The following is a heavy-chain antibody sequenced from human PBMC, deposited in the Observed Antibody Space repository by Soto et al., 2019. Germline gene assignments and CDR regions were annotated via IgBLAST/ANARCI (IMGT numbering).Heavy chain of an antibody. D-gene: IGHD3-10*01. Sequence: GGSLRLSCAASGFTFSSYWMHWVRQAPGKGLVWVSRINSDGSSTSYADSVKGRFTISRDNAKNTLYLQMNSLRAEDTAVYYCARAFYGSGGLVGYYYYYYMDVWGKGTTVTVSS. CDR1: GFTFSSYW. J-gene: IGHJ6*03. V-gene: IGHV3-74*01. CDR2: INSDGSST. CDR3: ARAFYGSGGLVGYYYYYYMDV.